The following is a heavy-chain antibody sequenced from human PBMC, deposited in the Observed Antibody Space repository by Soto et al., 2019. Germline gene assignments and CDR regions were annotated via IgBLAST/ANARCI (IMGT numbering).Heavy chain of an antibody. D-gene: IGHD3-3*01. Sequence: SGPTLVNPTQTLTLTCTFSGFSLSTSGVGVGWIRQPPGKALEWLALIYWDDDKRYSPSLKSRLTITKDTSKNQVVLTMTNMDPVDTATYCCAHRYDFWSGYYFGNYFDYWGQGTLVTVSS. CDR3: AHRYDFWSGYYFGNYFDY. V-gene: IGHV2-5*02. J-gene: IGHJ4*02. CDR1: GFSLSTSGVG. CDR2: IYWDDDK.